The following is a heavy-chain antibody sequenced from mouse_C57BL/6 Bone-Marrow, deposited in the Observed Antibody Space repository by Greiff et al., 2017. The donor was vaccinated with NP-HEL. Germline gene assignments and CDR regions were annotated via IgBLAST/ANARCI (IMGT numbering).Heavy chain of an antibody. Sequence: QVQLQQPGAELVMPGASVKLSCKASGYTFTSYWMHWVKQRPGQGLEWIGEIDPSDSYTNYNQKFKGKSTLTVDKSSSTAYMQLSSLTSEDSAVYYGARDYSNYQAWFAYWGQGTLVTVSA. CDR3: ARDYSNYQAWFAY. CDR2: IDPSDSYT. J-gene: IGHJ3*01. D-gene: IGHD2-5*01. V-gene: IGHV1-69*01. CDR1: GYTFTSYW.